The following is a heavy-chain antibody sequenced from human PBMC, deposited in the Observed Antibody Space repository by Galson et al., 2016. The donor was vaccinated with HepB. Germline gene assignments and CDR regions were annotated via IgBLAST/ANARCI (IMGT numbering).Heavy chain of an antibody. CDR3: AITGGDGHSWRGYAVDV. J-gene: IGHJ3*01. V-gene: IGHV5-51*01. CDR1: GYSFTSYW. CDR2: IYPGDSDT. Sequence: QSGAEVKKPGESLRISCKGSGYSFTSYWIGWVRQMPGKGLEWMGIIYPGDSDTRYSPSFQGQVTISADKSINTAYLQWGSLKASDTAMYFCAITGGDGHSWRGYAVDVWGQGTMVTVSS. D-gene: IGHD3-16*01.